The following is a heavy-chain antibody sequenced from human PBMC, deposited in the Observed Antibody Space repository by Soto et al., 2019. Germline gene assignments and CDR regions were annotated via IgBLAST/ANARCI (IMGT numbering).Heavy chain of an antibody. CDR1: GYTFTSYD. Sequence: QVQLVQSGAEVKKPGASVKVSCKASGYTFTSYDINWVRQATGQGLEWMGWMNPNSGNTGYAQKFQGRVTMTRNTSISTAYMELSSLRSEDTAVYYCAREISYCSGGSCYSRFDYWGQGTLVTDSS. CDR2: MNPNSGNT. CDR3: AREISYCSGGSCYSRFDY. V-gene: IGHV1-8*01. J-gene: IGHJ4*02. D-gene: IGHD2-15*01.